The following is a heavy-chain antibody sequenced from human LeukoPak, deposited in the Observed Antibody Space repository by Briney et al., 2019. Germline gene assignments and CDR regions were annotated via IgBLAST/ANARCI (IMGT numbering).Heavy chain of an antibody. V-gene: IGHV3-33*06. CDR1: GFTFSSYG. CDR2: IWYDGGNK. D-gene: IGHD6-13*01. CDR3: AKDLKYSSSWYVRGFDY. Sequence: PGGSLRLSCAASGFTFSSYGMHWVRQAPGKGLEWVAVIWYDGGNKYYADSVKGRFTISIDNSKNTLYLQMNSLRAEDTAVYYCAKDLKYSSSWYVRGFDYWGQGTLVTVSS. J-gene: IGHJ4*02.